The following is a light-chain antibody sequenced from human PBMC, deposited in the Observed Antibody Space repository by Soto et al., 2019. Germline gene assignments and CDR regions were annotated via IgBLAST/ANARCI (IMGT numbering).Light chain of an antibody. CDR1: QSLAYSDGNTY. CDR3: MQGTHWPPYT. Sequence: DVVITQSPLSLPVTLGQPASISCRSSQSLAYSDGNTYLNWFQQRPGHSPRRLIYKVSNRDSGVPDRFSGSGSGTDFTLKISRVEAEDVGVYYCMQGTHWPPYTFGQGTKLEIK. J-gene: IGKJ2*01. V-gene: IGKV2-30*01. CDR2: KVS.